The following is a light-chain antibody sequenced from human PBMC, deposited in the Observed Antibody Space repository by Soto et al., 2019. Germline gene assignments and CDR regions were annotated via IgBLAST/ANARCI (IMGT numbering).Light chain of an antibody. Sequence: QSVLTQPHAVSGSPGQSVTISCTGNSNDVGGYSYLSWYQQHQGKGPKLMIYDVSKRSSGVNDRCSGSKSGNTAYLSISGLKAEDEADYYCCSYAGSNTFYVFGTWTKVTVL. CDR2: DVS. CDR3: CSYAGSNTFYV. J-gene: IGLJ1*01. CDR1: SNDVGGYSY. V-gene: IGLV2-11*01.